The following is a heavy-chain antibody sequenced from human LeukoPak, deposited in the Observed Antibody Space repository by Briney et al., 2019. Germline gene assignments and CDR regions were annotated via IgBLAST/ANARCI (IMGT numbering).Heavy chain of an antibody. CDR1: GFTFSSYS. D-gene: IGHD3-16*01. CDR3: GRDSLGGDY. CDR2: IKQDGSEK. J-gene: IGHJ4*02. Sequence: PGGSLRLSCAASGFTFSSYSMNWVRQAPGKGLEWVANIKQDGSEKYYVDSVKGRFTISRDNAKNSLYLQMNSLRAEDTAVYYCGRDSLGGDYWGQGTLVTVSS. V-gene: IGHV3-7*01.